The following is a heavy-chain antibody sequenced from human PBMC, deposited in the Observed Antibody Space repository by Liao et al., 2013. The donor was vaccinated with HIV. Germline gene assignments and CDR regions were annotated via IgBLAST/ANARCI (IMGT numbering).Heavy chain of an antibody. D-gene: IGHD5-24*01. V-gene: IGHV4-39*07. Sequence: QLQLQESGPGLVKPSETLSLTCAVSGGSISSFGYYWGWIRQPPGKGLEWIGGIYYSGTTYYNPSLKSRVTISVDTSKNQFSLKLSSVTAADTAVYYCARWFGNNYGVDYWGQGTLVTVSS. CDR1: GGSISSFGYY. CDR2: IYYSGTT. CDR3: ARWFGNNYGVDY. J-gene: IGHJ4*02.